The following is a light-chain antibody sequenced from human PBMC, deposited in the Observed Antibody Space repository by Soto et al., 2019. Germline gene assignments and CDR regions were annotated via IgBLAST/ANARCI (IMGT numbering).Light chain of an antibody. CDR2: YDS. CDR3: QVWDSSSDHVV. V-gene: IGLV3-21*04. CDR1: NIGSKS. J-gene: IGLJ2*01. Sequence: SYELTQPPSVSVAPGTTARITCGGNNIGSKSVHWYQQKPRQAPVLVIYYDSDRPSGIPERFSGSNSGNTATLTISRVEAGDEADYYCQVWDSSSDHVVFGGGTKLTVL.